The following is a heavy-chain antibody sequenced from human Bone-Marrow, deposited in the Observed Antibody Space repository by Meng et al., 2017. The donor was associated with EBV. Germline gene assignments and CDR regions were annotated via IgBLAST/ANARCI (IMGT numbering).Heavy chain of an antibody. D-gene: IGHD1-14*01. CDR2: LNEDGGVT. J-gene: IGHJ4*02. V-gene: IGHV3-74*01. Sequence: EVPLGESWGALVQPGGSLRLSCAASGFPFSRYWMHWVRQAPGQGLMWVSRLNEDGGVTDYADSVKGRFTISRDNARNTLYLQMNNLRAEDTATYFCSRDLAGADDYWGQGTLVTVSS. CDR3: SRDLAGADDY. CDR1: GFPFSRYW.